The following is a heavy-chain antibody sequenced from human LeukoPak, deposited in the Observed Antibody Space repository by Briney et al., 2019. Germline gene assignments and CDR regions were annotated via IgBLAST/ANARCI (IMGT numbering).Heavy chain of an antibody. D-gene: IGHD2-21*02. CDR3: AKRDRPCSGDCSAPYYFDY. CDR2: ISSSGANT. J-gene: IGHJ4*02. V-gene: IGHV3-23*01. CDR1: GFSFSSYA. Sequence: PGGSLRLSCAASGFSFSSYATSWVRQAPGKGLEWVSSISSSGANTYFADSVKGRFTIARDNSKNTLYLQMSSLRAEDTAVYYCAKRDRPCSGDCSAPYYFDYWGQGTLVTVSS.